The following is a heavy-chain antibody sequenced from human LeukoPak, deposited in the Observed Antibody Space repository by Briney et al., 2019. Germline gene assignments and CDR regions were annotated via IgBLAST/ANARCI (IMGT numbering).Heavy chain of an antibody. Sequence: PSETLSLTCSVSGXSISGYYWSWIRQPPGKGLEWIGFIYYNGSTNYNPSLKSRITISVDTSKNQFSLKLNSVTAADTAIFYCARIRRYDYDGFRPGWVYWYFDVWGRGTLVTVSS. CDR1: GXSISGYY. D-gene: IGHD4-23*01. CDR3: ARIRRYDYDGFRPGWVYWYFDV. CDR2: IYYNGST. J-gene: IGHJ2*01. V-gene: IGHV4-59*01.